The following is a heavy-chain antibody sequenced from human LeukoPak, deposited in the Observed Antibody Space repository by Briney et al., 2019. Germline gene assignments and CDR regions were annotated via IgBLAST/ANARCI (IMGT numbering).Heavy chain of an antibody. CDR1: GFTFSSYA. CDR2: ISYDGSNR. V-gene: IGHV3-30-3*01. D-gene: IGHD3-22*01. Sequence: GGSLRLSCAASGFTFSSYAMHWVRQAPGKGLEWVAVISYDGSNRYYADSAKGRFTISRDNAKNSLYLQMNSLRAEDTAVYYCARDTFTDYYDSSGPCEHWGQGTLVTVSS. CDR3: ARDTFTDYYDSSGPCEH. J-gene: IGHJ1*01.